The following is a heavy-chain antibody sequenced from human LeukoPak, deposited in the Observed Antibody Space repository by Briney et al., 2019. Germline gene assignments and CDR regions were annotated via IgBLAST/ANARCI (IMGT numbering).Heavy chain of an antibody. CDR2: ISAYNGNT. D-gene: IGHD3-22*01. Sequence: GASVKVSCKASGYTFTSYGISWVRQAPGQGLEWMGWISAYNGNTNYAQKLQGRVTMTTDTSTSTAYMELRSLRSEDTAVYYCARQKEPYYYDSSGSLNYWGQGTLVTVSS. V-gene: IGHV1-18*01. CDR1: GYTFTSYG. CDR3: ARQKEPYYYDSSGSLNY. J-gene: IGHJ4*02.